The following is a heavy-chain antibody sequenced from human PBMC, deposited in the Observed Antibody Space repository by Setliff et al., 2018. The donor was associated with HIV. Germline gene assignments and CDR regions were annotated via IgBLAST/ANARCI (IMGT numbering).Heavy chain of an antibody. CDR1: GYTFSTNA. V-gene: IGHV1-3*01. CDR3: ARGSCSGCYLSDY. Sequence: VASVKVSCKAFGYTFSTNAIHWVRQAPGQRLEWMGYINAGDDNTGYSEKFQGRVTITRDTSANTAYMELSSLRSEDTAVYYCARGSCSGCYLSDYWGLGTLVTVSS. CDR2: INAGDDNT. J-gene: IGHJ4*02. D-gene: IGHD6-19*01.